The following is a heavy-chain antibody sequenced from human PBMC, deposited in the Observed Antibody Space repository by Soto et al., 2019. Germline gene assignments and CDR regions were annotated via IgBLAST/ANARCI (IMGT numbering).Heavy chain of an antibody. D-gene: IGHD3-9*01. J-gene: IGHJ6*02. CDR1: GGSIRDYF. CDR2: ISSSGTI. V-gene: IGHV4-59*01. Sequence: ASETLSLTCSVSGGSIRDYFWTWVRQPPGKGLEWIGYISSSGTINYNSSLKSRVTISLDTSRNHFSLKLSSVTTADTAVYFCARDRKLVIPGNYYYYGMDVWGQGTTVTVS. CDR3: ARDRKLVIPGNYYYYGMDV.